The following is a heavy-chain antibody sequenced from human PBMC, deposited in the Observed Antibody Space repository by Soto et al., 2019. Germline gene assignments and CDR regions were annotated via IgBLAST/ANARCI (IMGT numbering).Heavy chain of an antibody. CDR3: ARLGYCSSAPCQYHFYYYGMDV. J-gene: IGHJ6*02. CDR2: ISGRGTTT. D-gene: IGHD2-2*01. V-gene: IGHV3-48*02. CDR1: GFSFGSYS. Sequence: GGSLRLSCEASGFSFGSYSMNWVRQAPGKGLEWVSFISGRGTTTYYADSVRGRFTVSRDNAKNSLSLEVNSLRDEDTAVYYCARLGYCSSAPCQYHFYYYGMDVWGQGTTVTVS.